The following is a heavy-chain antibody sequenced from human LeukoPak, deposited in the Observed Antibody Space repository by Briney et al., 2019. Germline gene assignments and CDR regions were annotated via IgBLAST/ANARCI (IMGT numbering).Heavy chain of an antibody. V-gene: IGHV3-9*01. CDR2: ISWNSGSI. D-gene: IGHD4-17*01. Sequence: PGRSLRLSCAASGFTFDDYAMHWVRQAPGKGLEWVSGISWNSGSIGYADSVKGRFTISRDNAKNSLYLQMNSLRAEDTALYYCEKGGEDYGDTRRYYDMDFWGKGPTVPVPS. J-gene: IGHJ6*04. CDR1: GFTFDDYA. CDR3: EKGGEDYGDTRRYYDMDF.